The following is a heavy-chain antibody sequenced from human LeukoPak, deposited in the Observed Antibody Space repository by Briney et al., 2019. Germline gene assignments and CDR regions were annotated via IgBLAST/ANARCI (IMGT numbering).Heavy chain of an antibody. D-gene: IGHD4-23*01. CDR1: GFTFSSFA. J-gene: IGHJ4*02. CDR3: AKVSLRWWGYVDY. Sequence: GGSLRLSCAASGFTFSSFAMHWIRQAPGKGLEYVSAISSNGRSTYYADSVKGRFTISRDNSKNTLYLQMNSLRAEDTAVYYCAKVSLRWWGYVDYWGQGTLVTVSS. CDR2: ISSNGRST. V-gene: IGHV3-64*02.